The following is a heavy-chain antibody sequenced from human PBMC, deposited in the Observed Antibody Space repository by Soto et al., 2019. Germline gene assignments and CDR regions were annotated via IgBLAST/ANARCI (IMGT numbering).Heavy chain of an antibody. Sequence: LGGSLRLSGAASGFTFSDYAMHWVRQAPGKGLEWVAVVSHDGRNTHYADSVKGRFTISRDSSKNSLYLQMNSLRAEDTAVYYCARGAYLNWFDPWGQGTLVTVSS. CDR2: VSHDGRNT. J-gene: IGHJ5*02. V-gene: IGHV3-33*05. CDR1: GFTFSDYA. CDR3: ARGAYLNWFDP.